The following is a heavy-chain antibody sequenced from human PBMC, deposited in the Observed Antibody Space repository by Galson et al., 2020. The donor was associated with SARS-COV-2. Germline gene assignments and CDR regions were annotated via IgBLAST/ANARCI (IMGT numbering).Heavy chain of an antibody. V-gene: IGHV3-53*01. Sequence: GGSLRLSCAASGFTVSSNYMNWVRQAPGKGLEWVSIIHSGGSTYYADSVKGRFTISRDTSKNALYLQMSSLRADDTAVYYCARASSKVAEYAFDIWGQGTMVSVSS. CDR2: IHSGGST. D-gene: IGHD6-19*01. J-gene: IGHJ3*02. CDR3: ARASSKVAEYAFDI. CDR1: GFTVSSNY.